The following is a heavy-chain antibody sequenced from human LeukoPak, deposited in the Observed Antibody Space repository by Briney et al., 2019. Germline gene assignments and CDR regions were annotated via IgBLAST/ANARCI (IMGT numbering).Heavy chain of an antibody. CDR3: TRGGIVATIGYGMDV. CDR1: EFTFGDYA. D-gene: IGHD5-12*01. J-gene: IGHJ6*02. CDR2: MRNAAFGGTT. Sequence: PGGSLRLSCTASEFTFGDYALSWVRQAPGKGLEWVGLMRNAAFGGTTEYAASVEGRFFISRDNSKTIAYLQMNSLQTEDTAVYYCTRGGIVATIGYGMDVWGQGTTVTVFS. V-gene: IGHV3-49*04.